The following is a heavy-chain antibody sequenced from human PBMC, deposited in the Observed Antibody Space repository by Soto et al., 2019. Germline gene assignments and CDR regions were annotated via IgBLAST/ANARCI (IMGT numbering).Heavy chain of an antibody. CDR1: GGTFKTYA. J-gene: IGHJ6*02. D-gene: IGHD3-10*01. Sequence: QVQLVQSGAEVKKPGSSVKVSCQASGGTFKTYAFTWVRQAPGQGLEWMGGIIPVFGSATSAQRFQGRVTITADESTNTIYMEVSGVGAEDTAVYYCARIRTGVYGSGTTSCRIYYGMDVWGQGTAVTVSS. V-gene: IGHV1-69*12. CDR2: IIPVFGSA. CDR3: ARIRTGVYGSGTTSCRIYYGMDV.